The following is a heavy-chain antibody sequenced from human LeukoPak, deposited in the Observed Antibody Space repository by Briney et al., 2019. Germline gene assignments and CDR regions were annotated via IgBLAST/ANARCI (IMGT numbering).Heavy chain of an antibody. CDR3: ASRTSSWFDAFDI. V-gene: IGHV4-59*01. CDR1: GGSISSYY. Sequence: SETLSLTCTVSGGSISSYYWSWIRQPPGKGLEWIGYIYYSGSTNYNPSLKSRVTISVDTSKKQFSLKLSSVTAADTAVYYRASRTSSWFDAFDIWGQGTMVTVSS. D-gene: IGHD6-13*01. CDR2: IYYSGST. J-gene: IGHJ3*02.